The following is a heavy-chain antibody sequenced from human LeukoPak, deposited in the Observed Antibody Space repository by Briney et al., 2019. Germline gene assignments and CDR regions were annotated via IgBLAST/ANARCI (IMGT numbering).Heavy chain of an antibody. J-gene: IGHJ3*02. CDR2: INPNSGGT. CDR1: GYTFTGYY. CDR3: ARDRPRGATVLNDAFDI. Sequence: GASVKVSCKASGYTFTGYYMHWVRQAPGQGLEWMGWINPNSGGTNYAQKFQGRVTMTRDTSISTAYMELSRLRSDDTAVYYCARDRPRGATVLNDAFDIWGQGTMVTVSS. V-gene: IGHV1-2*02. D-gene: IGHD1-26*01.